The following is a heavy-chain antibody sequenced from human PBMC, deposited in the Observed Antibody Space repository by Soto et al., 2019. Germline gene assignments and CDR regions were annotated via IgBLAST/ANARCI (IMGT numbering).Heavy chain of an antibody. CDR3: ARAECSSPDCLTAYYSYGLDV. D-gene: IGHD3-9*01. J-gene: IGHJ6*02. Sequence: GSLRLSCAASGFTFSNFEMHWVRQAPGKGLEWVPYINTAGSTKYYAESVKGRFTISRDNARNSLFLQMNSLRAEDTAVYYCARAECSSPDCLTAYYSYGLDVWGQGSTVTVSS. CDR2: INTAGSTK. CDR1: GFTFSNFE. V-gene: IGHV3-48*03.